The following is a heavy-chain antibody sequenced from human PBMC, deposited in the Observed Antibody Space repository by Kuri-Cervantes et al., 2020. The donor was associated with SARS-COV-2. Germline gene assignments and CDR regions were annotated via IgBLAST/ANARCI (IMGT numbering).Heavy chain of an antibody. J-gene: IGHJ4*02. D-gene: IGHD6-19*01. CDR3: ARDSLAVAGTLVD. CDR2: ISAYNGNT. V-gene: IGHV1-18*04. Sequence: ASGRGCWKASGYTFTSYGISWVRQAPGQGLEWMGWISAYNGNTNYAQKLQGRVTMTTDTSTSTAYMELRSLRSDDTAVYYCARDSLAVAGTLVDWGQGTLVTVSS. CDR1: GYTFTSYG.